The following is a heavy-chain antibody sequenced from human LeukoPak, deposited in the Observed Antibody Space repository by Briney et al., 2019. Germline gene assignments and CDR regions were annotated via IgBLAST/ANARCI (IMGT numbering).Heavy chain of an antibody. Sequence: GGSLRLPCAASGFTFSDYYMSWIRQAPGKGLEWVSYISSSGSTIYYADSVKGRFTISRDNAKNSLYLQMNSLRAEDTAVYYCARVLRGGYYYDSSGYEYFQHWGQGTLVTVSS. V-gene: IGHV3-11*01. CDR1: GFTFSDYY. CDR3: ARVLRGGYYYDSSGYEYFQH. J-gene: IGHJ1*01. D-gene: IGHD3-22*01. CDR2: ISSSGSTI.